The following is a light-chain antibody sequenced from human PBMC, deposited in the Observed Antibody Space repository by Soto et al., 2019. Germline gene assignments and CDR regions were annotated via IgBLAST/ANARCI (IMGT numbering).Light chain of an antibody. CDR3: QQTYDSPT. J-gene: IGKJ4*01. V-gene: IGKV1-39*01. CDR2: AAS. Sequence: EIQMTQSPSSLSASVGDRVTITCRASQSINSYLNWYQQRLGKAPKLLIYAASSLQSGVPSRFSGSGSGTDFTLTISSLQPEDFETYFCQQTYDSPTFGGGTRVEIK. CDR1: QSINSY.